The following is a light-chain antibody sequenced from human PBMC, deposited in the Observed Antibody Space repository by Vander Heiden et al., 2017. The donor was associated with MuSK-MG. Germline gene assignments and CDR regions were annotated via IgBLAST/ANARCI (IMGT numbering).Light chain of an antibody. Sequence: QSVVTPEPSLTLSPGGTVTLPVASSTAPVTNGHYPYWFQQKPGQAPRTLIYDTRNKHSWTPARFSGSLVGGKAALTLSGAQHEDEAEYYCLLSYSGARVFGTGTKVTVL. J-gene: IGLJ1*01. CDR1: TAPVTNGHY. CDR3: LLSYSGARV. CDR2: DTR. V-gene: IGLV7-46*01.